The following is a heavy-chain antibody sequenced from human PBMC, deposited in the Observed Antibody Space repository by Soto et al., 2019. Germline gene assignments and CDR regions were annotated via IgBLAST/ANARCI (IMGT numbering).Heavy chain of an antibody. Sequence: GGSLRLSCAASGFTFSSYEMNWVRQAPGKGLEWVSYISSSGSTICYADSVKGRFTISRDNAKNSLYLQMNSLRAEDTAVYYCARDDGAHYGMDVWGQGTTVTVSS. CDR3: ARDDGAHYGMDV. D-gene: IGHD2-8*01. J-gene: IGHJ6*02. CDR2: ISSSGSTI. V-gene: IGHV3-48*03. CDR1: GFTFSSYE.